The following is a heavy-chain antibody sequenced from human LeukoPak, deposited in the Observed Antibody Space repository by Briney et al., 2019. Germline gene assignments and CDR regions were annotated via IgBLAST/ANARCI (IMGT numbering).Heavy chain of an antibody. Sequence: GGSLRLSCAASGFTFSSYSMNWVRQAPGKGLEWVSSISSSSSYIYYADSVKGRFTISRDNAKNSLYLQMNSLRAEDTAVYYCASPAYCGGDCYSAEYFQHWGQGTLVTVSS. CDR1: GFTFSSYS. CDR2: ISSSSSYI. D-gene: IGHD2-21*01. J-gene: IGHJ1*01. CDR3: ASPAYCGGDCYSAEYFQH. V-gene: IGHV3-21*01.